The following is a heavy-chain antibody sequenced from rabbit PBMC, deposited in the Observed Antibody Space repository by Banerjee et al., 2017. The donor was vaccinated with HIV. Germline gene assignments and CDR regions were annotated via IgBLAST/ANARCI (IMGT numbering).Heavy chain of an antibody. J-gene: IGHJ2*01. CDR2: IYAGSSGST. V-gene: IGHV1S40*01. Sequence: QSLEESGGDLVKPGASLTLTCTASGFSFSSSYYMCWVRQAPGKGLEWIACIYAGSSGSTYYASWAKGRFTISKTSSTTVTLQMTSLTAADTATYFCARDHAGYTDYAFDPWGPGTLVTVS. D-gene: IGHD7-1*01. CDR1: GFSFSSSYY. CDR3: ARDHAGYTDYAFDP.